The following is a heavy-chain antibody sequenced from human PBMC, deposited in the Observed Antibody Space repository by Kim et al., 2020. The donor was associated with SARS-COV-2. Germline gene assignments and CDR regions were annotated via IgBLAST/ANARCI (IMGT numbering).Heavy chain of an antibody. CDR3: ARHNTPDLTGYYRPYYYYYGMDV. CDR2: IYPGDSDT. CDR1: GYSFTSYW. V-gene: IGHV5-51*01. Sequence: GESLEISWKGSGYSFTSYWIGWVRQMPGKGLEWRGIIYPGDSDTRYSPFCQGQVTISDDKSISTPYLQWSSLQASENGMYYCARHNTPDLTGYYRPYYYYYGMDVWGQGTTVTVSS. D-gene: IGHD3-9*01. J-gene: IGHJ6*02.